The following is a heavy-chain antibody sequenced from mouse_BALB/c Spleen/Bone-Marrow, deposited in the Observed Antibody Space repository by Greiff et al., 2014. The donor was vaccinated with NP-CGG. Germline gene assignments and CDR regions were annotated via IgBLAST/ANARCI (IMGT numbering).Heavy chain of an antibody. Sequence: QVQLKQSGAELVRPGASVKLSCKASGYTFTSYWINWVKQRPGQGLEWIGNIYPSDSYTNYNQKFKDKATLTVDKSSSTAYMQLSSPTPEDSAVYYCTRAGATVPFDYWGQGTTLTVSS. CDR1: GYTFTSYW. CDR2: IYPSDSYT. D-gene: IGHD1-1*01. V-gene: IGHV1S126*01. CDR3: TRAGATVPFDY. J-gene: IGHJ2*01.